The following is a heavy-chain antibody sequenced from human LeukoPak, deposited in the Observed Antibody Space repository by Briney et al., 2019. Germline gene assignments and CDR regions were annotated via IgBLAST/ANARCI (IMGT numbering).Heavy chain of an antibody. J-gene: IGHJ4*02. V-gene: IGHV3-7*01. CDR1: GFTYRFYW. CDR3: ARHSNKYDYGSSGHYRSFDY. D-gene: IGHD3-22*01. CDR2: IKQDGSDK. Sequence: GGSVRLSCAASGFTYRFYWMSWVRQAPGKGPEWVANIKQDGSDKYYVDSVKGRFTISRDNSKNTLYLQMNSLRAEDTAFYFCARHSNKYDYGSSGHYRSFDYWGQGTLVSVSS.